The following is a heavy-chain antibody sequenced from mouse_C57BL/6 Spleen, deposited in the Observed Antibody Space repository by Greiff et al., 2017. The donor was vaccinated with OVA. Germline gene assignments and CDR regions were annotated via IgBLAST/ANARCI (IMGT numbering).Heavy chain of an antibody. J-gene: IGHJ4*01. CDR2: INPYNGGT. D-gene: IGHD2-1*01. Sequence: EVKLMESGPVLVKPGASVKMSCKASGYTFTDYYMNWVKQSHGKSLEWIGVINPYNGGTSYNQKFKGKATLTVDKSSSTAYMELNSLTSDDSAVYYCARYYGNFYAMDYWGQGTSVTVSS. CDR3: ARYYGNFYAMDY. V-gene: IGHV1-19*01. CDR1: GYTFTDYY.